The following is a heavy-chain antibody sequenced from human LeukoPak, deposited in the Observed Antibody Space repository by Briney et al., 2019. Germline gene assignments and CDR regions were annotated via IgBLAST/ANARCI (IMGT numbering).Heavy chain of an antibody. V-gene: IGHV1-69*04. D-gene: IGHD3-22*01. CDR1: GGTFSSYA. CDR3: ARGGYYDSSGYYLDY. CDR2: IIPIFGIA. Sequence: ASVKVSCKASGGTFSSYAISWVRQAPGQGLEWMGRIIPIFGIANYVQKFQGRVTITADKSTSTAYMELSSLRSEDTAVYYCARGGYYDSSGYYLDYWGQGTLVTVSS. J-gene: IGHJ4*02.